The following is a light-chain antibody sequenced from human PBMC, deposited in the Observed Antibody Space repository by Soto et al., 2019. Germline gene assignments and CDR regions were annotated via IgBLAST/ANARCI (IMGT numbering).Light chain of an antibody. CDR1: SSDVGGYNL. CDR2: AVN. J-gene: IGLJ1*01. V-gene: IGLV2-14*01. CDR3: CSLTTRSSHV. Sequence: QSVLTQPASVSGSPGQSITISCSGTSSDVGGYNLVSWYQQHPGRAPKLMIYAVNNRPSGVSDRFSGSKSGNTASLTISGLQAEDEADYDCCSLTTRSSHVFGTGTKLTVL.